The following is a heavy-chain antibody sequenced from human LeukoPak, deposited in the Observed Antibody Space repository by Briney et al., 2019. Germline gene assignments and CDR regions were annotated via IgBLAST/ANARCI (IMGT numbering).Heavy chain of an antibody. CDR3: ARRAGGATVPYQYNWFDP. V-gene: IGHV3-7*01. CDR1: GFTFSSYW. CDR2: IKQDGSEK. Sequence: PGGSLRLSCAASGFTFSSYWMSWVRQAPGKGLEWVANIKQDGSEKYYVDSVKGRFTISRDNAKNSLYLQMNSLRAEDTAVYYCARRAGGATVPYQYNWFDPWGQGTLVTVSS. J-gene: IGHJ5*02. D-gene: IGHD4-11*01.